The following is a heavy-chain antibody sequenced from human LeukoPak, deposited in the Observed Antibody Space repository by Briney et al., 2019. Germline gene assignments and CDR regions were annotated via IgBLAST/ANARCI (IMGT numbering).Heavy chain of an antibody. Sequence: ASVKVSCKASGYTFTSYGISWVRQAPGQGLEWMGWISAYNGNTNYAQKLQGRVTMTTDTSTSTAYTELRSLRSDDTAVYYCARGAYCSGGSCYLVDYWGQGTLVTVSS. CDR2: ISAYNGNT. D-gene: IGHD2-15*01. J-gene: IGHJ4*02. CDR1: GYTFTSYG. CDR3: ARGAYCSGGSCYLVDY. V-gene: IGHV1-18*01.